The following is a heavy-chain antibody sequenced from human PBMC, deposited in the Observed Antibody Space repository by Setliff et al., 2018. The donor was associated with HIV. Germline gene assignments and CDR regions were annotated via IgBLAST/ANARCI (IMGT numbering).Heavy chain of an antibody. CDR2: INPKSDGT. Sequence: GASVKVSCKASGYSFTDYYIHWVRQAPGQGLEWMGWINPKSDGTNYAQKFQGWITMTRDTSISTAYMELSRLRSDDTAVYYCARGMDYYDTSGYYQYYFDYWGQGTLVTVYS. J-gene: IGHJ4*02. D-gene: IGHD3-22*01. V-gene: IGHV1-2*04. CDR3: ARGMDYYDTSGYYQYYFDY. CDR1: GYSFTDYY.